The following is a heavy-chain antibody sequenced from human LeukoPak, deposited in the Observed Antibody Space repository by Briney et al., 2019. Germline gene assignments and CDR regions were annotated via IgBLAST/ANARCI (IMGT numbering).Heavy chain of an antibody. D-gene: IGHD6-19*01. CDR2: FDPEDGET. V-gene: IGHV1-24*01. Sequence: ASVKVSCKVSGYTLTELSMHWVRQAPGKGLEWMGGFDPEDGETIYAQKFQGRVTMTEDTSTDTAYTELSSLRSEDTAVYYCARAVGYSSGWYKSDYYYYYMDVWGKGTTVTVSS. CDR1: GYTLTELS. CDR3: ARAVGYSSGWYKSDYYYYYMDV. J-gene: IGHJ6*03.